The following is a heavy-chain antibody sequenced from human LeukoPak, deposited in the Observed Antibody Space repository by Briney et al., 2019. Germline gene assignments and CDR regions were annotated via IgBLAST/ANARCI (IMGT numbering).Heavy chain of an antibody. Sequence: GGSLRLSCAASGFTFSNAWMIWVRQAPGRGLEWVGRIKSKSDGGTTDYDAPVKGRFTISRDDSKNTLFLLMNSLKAEDTAVYYCTTEGLWGAFDIWGQGTMVTVSS. CDR3: TTEGLWGAFDI. D-gene: IGHD3-16*01. V-gene: IGHV3-15*01. CDR1: GFTFSNAW. J-gene: IGHJ3*02. CDR2: IKSKSDGGTT.